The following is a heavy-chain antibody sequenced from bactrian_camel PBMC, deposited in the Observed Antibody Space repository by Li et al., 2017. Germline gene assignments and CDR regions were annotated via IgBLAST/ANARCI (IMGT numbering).Heavy chain of an antibody. CDR3: AAARHVYRDSSYALNYQRYND. D-gene: IGHD1*01. V-gene: IGHV3S6*01. CDR2: IETDIGVT. Sequence: VQLVESGGGSVQPGGSLTLSCTTSGVGDVGDCLAWFRQAPGKQQRVGVAAIETDIGVTHYADSVKGRFTISQDKGKSSLDLQMNSLKPEDTAMYSCAAARHVYRDSSYALNYQRYNDWGQGTQVTVS. CDR1: GVGDVGDC. J-gene: IGHJ4*01.